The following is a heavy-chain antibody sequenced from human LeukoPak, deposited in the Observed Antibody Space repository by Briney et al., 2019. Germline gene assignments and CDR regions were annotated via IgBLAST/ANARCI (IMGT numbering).Heavy chain of an antibody. D-gene: IGHD6-19*01. Sequence: PGESLRISCKGSGYSFTTYWIAGVRQRPGKGLEWLGRIDPSDSYTNYSPSFQGHVTISADKSISTAYLQWSSLKASDTAMYYCARTIAVAGVGAFDIWGQGTMVTVSS. V-gene: IGHV5-10-1*01. CDR1: GYSFTTYW. J-gene: IGHJ3*02. CDR3: ARTIAVAGVGAFDI. CDR2: IDPSDSYT.